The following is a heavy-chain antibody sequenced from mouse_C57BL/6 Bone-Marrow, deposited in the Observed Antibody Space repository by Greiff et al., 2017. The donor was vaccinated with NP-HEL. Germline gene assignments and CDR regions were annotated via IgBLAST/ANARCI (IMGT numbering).Heavy chain of an antibody. CDR2: FHPYNDDT. Sequence: QVQLQQSGAELVKPGASVKMSCTASGYTFTTYPIEWMKQNPGKSLEWIGNFHPYNDDTNYNEKFKGKATLTVEKSSSTVYLEISRLTSDDSAVYYGARVFYYGSSYWYFDVWGTGTTVTVSS. J-gene: IGHJ1*03. CDR3: ARVFYYGSSYWYFDV. CDR1: GYTFTTYP. D-gene: IGHD1-1*01. V-gene: IGHV1-47*01.